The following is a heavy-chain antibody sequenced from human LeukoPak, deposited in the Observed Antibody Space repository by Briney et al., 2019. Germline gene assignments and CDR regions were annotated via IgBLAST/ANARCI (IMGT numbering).Heavy chain of an antibody. D-gene: IGHD3-10*01. J-gene: IGHJ3*02. CDR2: ISSRGSTI. Sequence: GGSLRLSCAASGFTFSDYYMSWIRQAPGKGLEGVSYISSRGSTIYYADSVKGRFTISRDNAKNSLYLKMNSLRAEDTAVYYCAKAGVLLWFGEPHDAFDIWGQGTMVTVSS. CDR3: AKAGVLLWFGEPHDAFDI. CDR1: GFTFSDYY. V-gene: IGHV3-11*01.